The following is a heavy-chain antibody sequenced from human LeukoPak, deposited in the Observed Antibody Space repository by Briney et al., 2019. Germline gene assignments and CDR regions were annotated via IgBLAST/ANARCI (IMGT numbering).Heavy chain of an antibody. D-gene: IGHD2-15*01. CDR3: ARRVLGYCSGGSCLFDY. CDR1: GLTFSSYW. Sequence: PGGSLRLSCAASGLTFSSYWMHWVRQAPGKGLVWVSRINSDGSSTSYADSVKGRFTISRDNAKNTLYLQMNSLRAEDTAVYYCARRVLGYCSGGSCLFDYWGQGTLVTVSS. V-gene: IGHV3-74*01. J-gene: IGHJ4*02. CDR2: INSDGSST.